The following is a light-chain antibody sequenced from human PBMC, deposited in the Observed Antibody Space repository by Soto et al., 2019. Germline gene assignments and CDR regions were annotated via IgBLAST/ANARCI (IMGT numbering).Light chain of an antibody. CDR1: SIDIAPYNY. J-gene: IGLJ3*02. V-gene: IGLV2-14*01. Sequence: QSALTQPASVSGSPGQSLTISCTGTSIDIAPYNYVSWYQHHPGKAPKLMIYEVSNRPSGVSDRFSGSRSGNTASLTISGLQAEDESDYYCISYTSSSTWVFGGGTKLTVL. CDR2: EVS. CDR3: ISYTSSSTWV.